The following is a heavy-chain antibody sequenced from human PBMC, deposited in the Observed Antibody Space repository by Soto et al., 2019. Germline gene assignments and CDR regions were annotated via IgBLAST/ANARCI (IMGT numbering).Heavy chain of an antibody. V-gene: IGHV3-23*01. CDR1: GFTFSNDA. D-gene: IGHD6-19*01. Sequence: GGSLRFSCAASGFTFSNDARNWVRQAPGKGLEWVSAISGGGGSTYYADSVKGRFTISRDNSKNTLYLQMNSLRAEDTAVYYCAKDLGYSSGWYTHYGMAVWGQGTTVTVSS. CDR2: ISGGGGST. J-gene: IGHJ6*02. CDR3: AKDLGYSSGWYTHYGMAV.